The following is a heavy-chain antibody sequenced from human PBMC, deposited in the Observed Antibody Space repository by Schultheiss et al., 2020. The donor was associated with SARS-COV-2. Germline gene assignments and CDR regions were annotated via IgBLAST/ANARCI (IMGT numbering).Heavy chain of an antibody. CDR1: GYSISIGYY. CDR3: ARGPSGD. Sequence: SQTLSLTCAVSGYSISIGYYWGYIRQSPGKGLEWIASISHSGTTYYNPSLRSRLSISLDTSKNEFSLKLTSVTAADTAVYYCARGPSGDWGQGTLVTVSS. CDR2: ISHSGTT. V-gene: IGHV4-38-2*01. J-gene: IGHJ4*02. D-gene: IGHD3-10*01.